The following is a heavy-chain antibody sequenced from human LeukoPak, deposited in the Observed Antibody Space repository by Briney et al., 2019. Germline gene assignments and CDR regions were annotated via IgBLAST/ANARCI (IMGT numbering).Heavy chain of an antibody. Sequence: SETLSLTCAVYGGSFSGYYWSWIRQPPGKGLEWIGEINHSGSTNYNPSLKSRVTISVDTSKNQFSLKLSSVTAADTAVYYCARVERYYYDSSGYYPVFDYWGQGTLVTVSS. CDR3: ARVERYYYDSSGYYPVFDY. CDR2: INHSGST. CDR1: GGSFSGYY. J-gene: IGHJ4*02. V-gene: IGHV4-34*01. D-gene: IGHD3-22*01.